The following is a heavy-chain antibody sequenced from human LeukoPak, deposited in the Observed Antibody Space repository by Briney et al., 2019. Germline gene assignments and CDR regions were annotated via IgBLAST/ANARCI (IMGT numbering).Heavy chain of an antibody. J-gene: IGHJ4*02. CDR3: ARAIRFGELFDYIDY. CDR2: IYYSGST. CDR1: GGSISSYY. Sequence: PSETLSLTCTVSGGSISSYYWSCIRQPPGEGLEWIGYIYYSGSTNYNPSLKSRVTISVDTSKNQFSLKLSSVTAADTAVYYCARAIRFGELFDYIDYWGQGTLVTVSS. V-gene: IGHV4-59*01. D-gene: IGHD3-10*01.